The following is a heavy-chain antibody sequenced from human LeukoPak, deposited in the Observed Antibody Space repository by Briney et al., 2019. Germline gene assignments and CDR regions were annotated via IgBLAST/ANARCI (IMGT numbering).Heavy chain of an antibody. CDR2: IYCSGST. J-gene: IGHJ5*02. V-gene: IGHV4-39*01. CDR3: ARAGPSHNWFDP. Sequence: PSETLSLTCTVSGGFISSSSYYWDWIRQPPGKGLEWIGSIYCSGSTYYNPSLKSRVTISVDTSKNQFSLKLNSVTAADTSVYYCARAGPSHNWFDPWGQGTLVIVSS. CDR1: GGFISSSSYY.